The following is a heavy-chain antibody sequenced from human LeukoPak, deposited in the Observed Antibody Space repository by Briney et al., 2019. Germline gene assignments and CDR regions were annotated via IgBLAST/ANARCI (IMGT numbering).Heavy chain of an antibody. J-gene: IGHJ4*02. CDR3: ARAGYSSGWYVAKIDY. CDR1: GYTFTGYY. V-gene: IGHV1-2*02. Sequence: ASVKVSCKASGYTFTGYYMHWVRQAPGQGLEWMGWINPNSGGTNYAQKFQGRVTMTRDTSISTAYMELSRLRSDDTAEYYCARAGYSSGWYVAKIDYWGQGTLVTVSS. CDR2: INPNSGGT. D-gene: IGHD6-19*01.